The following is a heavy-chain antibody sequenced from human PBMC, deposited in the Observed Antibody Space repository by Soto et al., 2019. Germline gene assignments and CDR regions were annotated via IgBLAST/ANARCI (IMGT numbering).Heavy chain of an antibody. CDR1: GYTFTSYG. D-gene: IGHD1-26*01. CDR3: AFWSGSYTRPPDY. V-gene: IGHV1-18*04. Sequence: ASVKVSCKAAGYTFTSYGISWVRQAPGQGLEWMGWISAYTGNTKYAQKLQGRGTMTTDTSTSTAYMELRSLRSDDTAVYYCAFWSGSYTRPPDYWGQGTLVTVSS. J-gene: IGHJ4*02. CDR2: ISAYTGNT.